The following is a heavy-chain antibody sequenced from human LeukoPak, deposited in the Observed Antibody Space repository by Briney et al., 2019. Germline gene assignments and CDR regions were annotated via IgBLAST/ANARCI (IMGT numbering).Heavy chain of an antibody. D-gene: IGHD2-21*02. CDR3: AKGLSRDSFAVDY. V-gene: IGHV3-21*01. Sequence: PGGSLRLSCGASGFVFSGYSMNWVRQAPGKGLEWVSCITSSSEDIHYADSVKGRFTMSRDNAKNSLSLQMNNLSADDTAVYYCAKGLSRDSFAVDYWGQGTPVTVSS. CDR2: ITSSSEDI. CDR1: GFVFSGYS. J-gene: IGHJ4*02.